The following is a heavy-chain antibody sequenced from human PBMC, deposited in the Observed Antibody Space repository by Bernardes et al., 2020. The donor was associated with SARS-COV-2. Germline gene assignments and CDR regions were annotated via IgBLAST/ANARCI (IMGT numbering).Heavy chain of an antibody. CDR3: AREGRVAAGVYDY. J-gene: IGHJ4*02. CDR1: GYDFTDYA. Sequence: ASVKVSCKASGYDFTDYAVHWVRQAPGQRLEWMGWFNAGNGVTQYSEKFQGRLTITRHTSATTAYMELSSVRSEDTAMYFCAREGRVAAGVYDYWGQGTLVNVSS. D-gene: IGHD6-13*01. V-gene: IGHV1-3*01. CDR2: FNAGNGVT.